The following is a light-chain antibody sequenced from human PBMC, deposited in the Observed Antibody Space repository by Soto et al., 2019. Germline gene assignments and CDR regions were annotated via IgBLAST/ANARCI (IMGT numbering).Light chain of an antibody. CDR3: AAWDDSQNGAVV. Sequence: QSVLTQPPSASGTPGQRVTISCSGSSSNIGSNTVNWYQQLPGTAPKLLIYSNNQRPSGVPDRFSGSKSGTSASLAISGLQSEDEADYYCAAWDDSQNGAVVFGGGTKVTVL. CDR2: SNN. CDR1: SSNIGSNT. V-gene: IGLV1-44*01. J-gene: IGLJ2*01.